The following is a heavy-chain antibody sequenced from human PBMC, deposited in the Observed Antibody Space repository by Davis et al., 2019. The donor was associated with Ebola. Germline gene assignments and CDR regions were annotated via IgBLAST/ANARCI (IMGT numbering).Heavy chain of an antibody. D-gene: IGHD3-16*01. CDR2: IIPIFGTA. Sequence: AASVKVSCKASGGTFSSYAISWVRQAPGQGLEWMGGIIPIFGTANYAQKFQGRVTITADESTSTAYMELSSLRSEDTAVYYCARGGHRLNAVFDYWGQGTLVTVSS. V-gene: IGHV1-69*13. CDR3: ARGGHRLNAVFDY. J-gene: IGHJ4*02. CDR1: GGTFSSYA.